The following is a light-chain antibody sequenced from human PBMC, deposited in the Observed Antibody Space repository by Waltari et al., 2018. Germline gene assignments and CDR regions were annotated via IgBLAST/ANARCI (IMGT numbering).Light chain of an antibody. Sequence: DIQMTQSPSSLSASIGDRVTITCRASQSISIYLNWYQQKPGKAPTLLISAASNLQSGVPSRFSGSRSGTDFTLTISSQQPEDFATFYCQQTYRAPWTFGQGTKVEMK. CDR3: QQTYRAPWT. CDR1: QSISIY. J-gene: IGKJ1*01. CDR2: AAS. V-gene: IGKV1-39*01.